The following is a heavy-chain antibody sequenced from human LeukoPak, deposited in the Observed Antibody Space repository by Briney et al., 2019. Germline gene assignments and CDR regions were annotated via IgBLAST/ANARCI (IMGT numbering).Heavy chain of an antibody. CDR2: ISHNGRSI. V-gene: IGHV3-48*01. D-gene: IGHD3-10*01. CDR1: GLTFSSYS. Sequence: GGSLRLSCAASGLTFSSYSMDWVRQAPGKGLEWVAYISHNGRSIYYADSVKGRFTISRDNGKNSPYLQMHSLYYCARDPTEPGIDHYYYYYMDVWGKGTTVTVSS. CDR3: GIDHYYYYYMDV. J-gene: IGHJ6*03.